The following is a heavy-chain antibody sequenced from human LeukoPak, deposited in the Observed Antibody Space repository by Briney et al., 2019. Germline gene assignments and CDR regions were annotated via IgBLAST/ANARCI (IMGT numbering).Heavy chain of an antibody. Sequence: ASVKVSCKASGYTLTTFDINWVRQATGQGLEWMGWMHPTTGNTGYARKFQGRVSMTRDTSIDTAYMELSSLKSDDTAVYYCARSLAGRSYYYYMDAWGNGTTVTVSS. V-gene: IGHV1-8*01. D-gene: IGHD6-6*01. CDR2: MHPTTGNT. CDR1: GYTLTTFD. J-gene: IGHJ6*03. CDR3: ARSLAGRSYYYYMDA.